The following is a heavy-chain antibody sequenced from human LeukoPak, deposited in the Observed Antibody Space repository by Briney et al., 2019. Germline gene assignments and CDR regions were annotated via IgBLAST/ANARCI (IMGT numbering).Heavy chain of an antibody. CDR1: GFTFSSYA. CDR2: ISGSGGST. V-gene: IGHV3-23*01. CDR3: ARDPYDSSGYFSPLY. Sequence: PGGSLRLSCAASGFTFSSYAMSWVRQAPGKGLEWVSAISGSGGSTYYADSVRGRFTISRDNSKNTLYLQMNSLRAEDTAVYYCARDPYDSSGYFSPLYWGQGTLVTVSS. D-gene: IGHD3-22*01. J-gene: IGHJ4*02.